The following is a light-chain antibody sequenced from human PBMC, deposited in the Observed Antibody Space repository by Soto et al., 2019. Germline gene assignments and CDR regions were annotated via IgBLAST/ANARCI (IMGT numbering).Light chain of an antibody. V-gene: IGLV2-14*01. CDR1: SSDVGTYKY. CDR2: EVS. J-gene: IGLJ1*01. CDR3: SSYTSSSTQV. Sequence: QSALTQPASVSGSPGQSITISCTGTSSDVGTYKYVSWYQQLPGKAPKLMIYEVSNRPSGVSNRFSGSKSGNTASLTISGLQAEDEADYYCSSYTSSSTQVFGTGTKLTVL.